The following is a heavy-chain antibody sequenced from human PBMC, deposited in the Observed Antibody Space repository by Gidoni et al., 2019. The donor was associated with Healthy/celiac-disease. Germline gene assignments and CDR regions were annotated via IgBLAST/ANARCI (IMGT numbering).Heavy chain of an antibody. CDR3: ARDLFDYSNPLLYYYYGMDV. Sequence: QVQLVQSGAEVKKPGASVKVSCKASGYTFTSYGISWVRQAPGQGLEWMGWISAYNGNTNYAQKLQGRVTMTTDTSTSTAYMELRSLRSDDTAVYYCARDLFDYSNPLLYYYYGMDVWGQGTTVTVSS. D-gene: IGHD4-4*01. V-gene: IGHV1-18*01. CDR2: ISAYNGNT. J-gene: IGHJ6*02. CDR1: GYTFTSYG.